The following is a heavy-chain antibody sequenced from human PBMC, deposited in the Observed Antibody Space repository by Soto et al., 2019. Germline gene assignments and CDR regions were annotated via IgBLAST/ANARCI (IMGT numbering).Heavy chain of an antibody. CDR1: GYTFTGYY. CDR2: INPNSGGT. CDR3: ARGPPLVRLHSGYDYYYYYMDV. Sequence: QVQLVQSGAEVKKPGASVKVSCKASGYTFTGYYMHWVRQAPGQGLEWMGWINPNSGGTNYAQKFQGWVTMTRDTSISTAYMELSRLRSDDTAVYYCARGPPLVRLHSGYDYYYYYMDVWGKGTTVTVSS. D-gene: IGHD5-12*01. J-gene: IGHJ6*03. V-gene: IGHV1-2*04.